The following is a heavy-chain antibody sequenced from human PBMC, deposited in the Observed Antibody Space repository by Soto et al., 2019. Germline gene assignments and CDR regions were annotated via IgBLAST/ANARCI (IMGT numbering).Heavy chain of an antibody. V-gene: IGHV4-59*12. CDR3: AREMNYFDTSGDSYFDY. CDR1: GGSISSYY. J-gene: IGHJ4*02. CDR2: IYYSGST. Sequence: SETLSLTCTVSGGSISSYYWSWIRQPPRKGLEWIGYIYYSGSTYYNPSLKSRLTISVDTSKNQFSLRLSSVTAADTAVYYCAREMNYFDTSGDSYFDYWGQGTLVTVSS. D-gene: IGHD3-22*01.